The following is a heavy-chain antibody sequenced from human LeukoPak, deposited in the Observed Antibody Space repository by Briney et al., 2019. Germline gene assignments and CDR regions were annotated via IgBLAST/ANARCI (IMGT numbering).Heavy chain of an antibody. CDR1: GFTFSSYA. CDR2: ISGSGGST. J-gene: IGHJ4*02. V-gene: IGHV3-23*01. CDR3: ATSPDWVVALFDY. D-gene: IGHD2-15*01. Sequence: GGSLRLSCAASGFTFSSYAMSWVRQAPGMGLEWVSAISGSGGSTYYADSVKGRFTISRDNSKNTLYLQMNSLRAEDTAVYYCATSPDWVVALFDYWGQGTLVTVSS.